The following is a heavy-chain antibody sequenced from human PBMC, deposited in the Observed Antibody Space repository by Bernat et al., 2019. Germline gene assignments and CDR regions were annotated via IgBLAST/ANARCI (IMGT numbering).Heavy chain of an antibody. CDR2: INPNSGGT. CDR1: GYTFTGYY. Sequence: QVQLVQSGAEVKKPGASVKVSCKASGYTFTGYYMHWVRQAPGQGLEWMGWINPNSGGTNYAQKFQGRLTMTKDTSTSTVYMELSSLRSEDTAIYYCARDRVQGSGRFYYFDHWGQGTLVTVSS. V-gene: IGHV1-2*02. D-gene: IGHD6-19*01. J-gene: IGHJ4*02. CDR3: ARDRVQGSGRFYYFDH.